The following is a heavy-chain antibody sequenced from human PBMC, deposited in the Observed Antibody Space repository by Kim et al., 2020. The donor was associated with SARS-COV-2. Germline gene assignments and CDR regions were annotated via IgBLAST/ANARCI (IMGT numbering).Heavy chain of an antibody. V-gene: IGHV4-31*03. J-gene: IGHJ4*02. CDR1: GGSISSGGYY. CDR3: ARVGSGRWFGELLHIDY. Sequence: SETLSLTCTVSGGSISSGGYYWSWIRQHPGKGLEWIGYIYYSGSTYYNPSLKSRVTISVDTSKNQFSLKLSSVTAADTAVYYCARVGSGRWFGELLHIDYWGQGTVVTVSS. D-gene: IGHD3-10*01. CDR2: IYYSGST.